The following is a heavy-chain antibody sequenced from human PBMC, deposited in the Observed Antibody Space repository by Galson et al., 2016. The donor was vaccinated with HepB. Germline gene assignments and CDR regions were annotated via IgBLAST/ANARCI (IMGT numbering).Heavy chain of an antibody. CDR2: IYWDDDK. CDR1: GFSLRTTGVG. D-gene: IGHD7-27*01. J-gene: IGHJ4*02. CDR3: AHFSGDHFDY. Sequence: PALVKPTQTLTLTCTFSGFSLRTTGVGVGWIRQPPGKALEWLALIYWDDDKRYSPSLKSRVTITKDTSKNQVVLRMSKMDPVDTATYYCAHFSGDHFDYWGQGTLVTVSS. V-gene: IGHV2-5*02.